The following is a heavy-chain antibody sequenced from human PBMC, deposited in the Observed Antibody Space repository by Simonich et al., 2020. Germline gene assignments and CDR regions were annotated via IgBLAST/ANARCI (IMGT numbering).Heavy chain of an antibody. CDR2: IIKSSSYI. D-gene: IGHD3-16*01. CDR3: AREQARGGAFDI. Sequence: EVQLVESGGGLVKPGGSLRLSCAASGFTFSSYSMNWVRQAPGKGLGGVSSIIKSSSYIYSADSVKGRFTITRDNAKNSLYLQMNSLRAEDTAVYYCAREQARGGAFDIWGQGTMVTVSS. V-gene: IGHV3-21*01. CDR1: GFTFSSYS. J-gene: IGHJ3*02.